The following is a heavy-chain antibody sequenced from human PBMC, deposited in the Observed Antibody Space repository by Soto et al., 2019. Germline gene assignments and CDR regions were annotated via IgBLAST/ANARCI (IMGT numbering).Heavy chain of an antibody. J-gene: IGHJ6*02. CDR3: ARATTVTAQYYGMDV. D-gene: IGHD4-4*01. CDR2: IYYTGST. V-gene: IGHV4-61*01. CDR1: GGSVSIDTYY. Sequence: QVQLQESGPGLVKPSETLSLTCTVSGGSVSIDTYYWTWIRQPPGKGLEWIGYIYYTGSTNYNPSLKSRVTISVDTSKNQFYLKLRSVTAADTAVYYCARATTVTAQYYGMDVWGQGTTVTVSS.